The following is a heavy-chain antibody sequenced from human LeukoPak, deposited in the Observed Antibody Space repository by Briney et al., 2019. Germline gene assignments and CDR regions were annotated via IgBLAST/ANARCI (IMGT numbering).Heavy chain of an antibody. CDR3: AKGGLWDTAMVL. CDR2: IGSSDSNI. V-gene: IGHV3-11*01. Sequence: PGGSLRLSRAASGFILSDYYMSWIRQAPGKGLEWVSYIGSSDSNIKYADSVKGRFTLSRDNAKNSLYLQMNSLRIEDTAVYYCAKGGLWDTAMVLWGQGTLVTVSS. D-gene: IGHD5-18*01. CDR1: GFILSDYY. J-gene: IGHJ4*02.